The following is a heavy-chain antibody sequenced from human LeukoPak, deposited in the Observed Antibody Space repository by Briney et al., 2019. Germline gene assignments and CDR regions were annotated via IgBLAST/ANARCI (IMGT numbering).Heavy chain of an antibody. V-gene: IGHV1-2*02. CDR3: ARCNNYYGSSGYGDF. CDR2: INPHSGGT. Sequence: ASVKVSCKASGYTFTDYYIYWVRQAPGQGLEWMGWINPHSGGTNYAQKFQGRVTMTRDASISTSYTELTSLTSDDTAVYYCARCNNYYGSSGYGDFWGQGTLVTVSS. J-gene: IGHJ4*02. CDR1: GYTFTDYY. D-gene: IGHD3-22*01.